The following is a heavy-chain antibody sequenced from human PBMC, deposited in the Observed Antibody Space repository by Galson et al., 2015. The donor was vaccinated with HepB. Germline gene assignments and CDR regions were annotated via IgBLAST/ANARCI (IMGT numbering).Heavy chain of an antibody. D-gene: IGHD6-13*01. CDR1: GFTFSHYA. Sequence: SLRLSCAASGFTFSHYAMSWVRQAPGKGLEWVSAISGSGGSTYYADSVKGRFTISRDNSKNTLYLQMNSLRAEDTAVYYCAKDRNRGSSWYPFDYWGQGTLVTVSS. J-gene: IGHJ4*02. CDR2: ISGSGGST. V-gene: IGHV3-23*01. CDR3: AKDRNRGSSWYPFDY.